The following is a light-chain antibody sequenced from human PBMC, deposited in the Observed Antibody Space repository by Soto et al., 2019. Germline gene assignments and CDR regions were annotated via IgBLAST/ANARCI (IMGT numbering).Light chain of an antibody. CDR2: DVS. CDR1: SSDVGAYNH. V-gene: IGLV2-14*03. Sequence: QSVLTQPASVSGSPVQSLTISCTGTSSDVGAYNHVSWYQHHPGKAPKLMIYDVSSRPSGVSNRFSGSKSGNTASLTISGLQAEDETDYYCCSYTTSSTYVFGPGTKVTVL. CDR3: CSYTTSSTYV. J-gene: IGLJ1*01.